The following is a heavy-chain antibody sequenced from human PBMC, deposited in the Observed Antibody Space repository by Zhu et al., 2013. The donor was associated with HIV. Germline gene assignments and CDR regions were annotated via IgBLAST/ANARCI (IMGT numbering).Heavy chain of an antibody. CDR3: ARDLRRGTAAGLDVFDI. Sequence: QVQLIQSGAEVKKPGSSVKVSCKASGGTFSSYGINWVRQAPGQGLEWMGRILPIYNIANYAQKFQGRVTFIADESTNTAYMELDSLRSEDTAVYYCARDLRRGTAAGLDVFDIWGQGTKVTVS. V-gene: IGHV1-69*12. CDR1: GGTFSSYG. J-gene: IGHJ3*02. CDR2: ILPIYNIA. D-gene: IGHD6-13*01.